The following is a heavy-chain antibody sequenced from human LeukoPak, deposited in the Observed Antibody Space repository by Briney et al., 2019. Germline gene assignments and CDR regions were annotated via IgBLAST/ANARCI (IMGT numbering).Heavy chain of an antibody. CDR2: VNHSGST. CDR1: GESFAGYY. CDR3: ARYYDSGLDI. Sequence: SETLSLTCAVYGESFAGYYWTWIRQPPGRGLEWIGEVNHSGSTNYNPSLKSRVTISVDTSKNQFSLKLSSVTAADTAVYYCARYYDSGLDIWGQGTMVTVSS. V-gene: IGHV4-34*01. J-gene: IGHJ3*02. D-gene: IGHD3-22*01.